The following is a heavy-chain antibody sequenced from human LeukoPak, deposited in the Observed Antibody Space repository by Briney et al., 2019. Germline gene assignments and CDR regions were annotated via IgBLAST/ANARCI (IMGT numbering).Heavy chain of an antibody. CDR3: ARNSATVTADAFDI. CDR2: IYPGDSDT. V-gene: IGHV5-51*01. CDR1: GYNFPSYW. Sequence: GESLKISCKSSGYNFPSYWIAWVRQMPGKGLEWMGIIYPGDSDTRYSPSFQGQVTISADKSISTAYLQWSSLKASDTAMYYCARNSATVTADAFDIWGQGTMVTVSS. J-gene: IGHJ3*02. D-gene: IGHD4-17*01.